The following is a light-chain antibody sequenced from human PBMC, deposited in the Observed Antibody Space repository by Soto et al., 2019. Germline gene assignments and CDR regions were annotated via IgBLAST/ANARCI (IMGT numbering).Light chain of an antibody. CDR1: QSISSY. J-gene: IGKJ1*01. CDR3: QQSYSNPPWT. CDR2: AAS. V-gene: IGKV1-39*01. Sequence: DIQMTQSPSSLSASVGDRVTITCRASQSISSYLNWYQQKPGKAPKLLIYAASSLQSGVPSRFSGSGSGTDFTLTISSLQPEDFANYYCQQSYSNPPWTFGQGTKVDIK.